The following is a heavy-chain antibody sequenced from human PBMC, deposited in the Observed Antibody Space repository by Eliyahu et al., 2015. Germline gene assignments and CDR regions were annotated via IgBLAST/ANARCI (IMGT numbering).Heavy chain of an antibody. CDR2: ISGGXT. D-gene: IGHD3-22*01. J-gene: IGHJ4*02. Sequence: GLVQPGGSLRLSCXASGFTFSSSAXXWVRQAPGKXLEWVSTISGGXTYYTDXVRGRFTISRDNSKNTLYLQMNSLRAEDTAVYYCAREDRSAWPYYFDYWGQGTRVTVPS. CDR1: GFTFSSSA. V-gene: IGHV3-23*01. CDR3: AREDRSAWPYYFDY.